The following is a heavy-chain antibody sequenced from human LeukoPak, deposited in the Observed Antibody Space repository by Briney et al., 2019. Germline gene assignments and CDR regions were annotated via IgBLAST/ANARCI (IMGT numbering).Heavy chain of an antibody. Sequence: PGGSLRLYCAASGFTFNDYTMIWVRQAPGKGLEWVSSISSSSTSIYYADSVKGRFTISRDNAKNSLYLQMNSLRAEDTAMYYCARDFAVMAYWGQGTLVTVSS. CDR3: ARDFAVMAY. V-gene: IGHV3-21*03. CDR1: GFTFNDYT. CDR2: ISSSSTSI. J-gene: IGHJ4*02. D-gene: IGHD2-21*01.